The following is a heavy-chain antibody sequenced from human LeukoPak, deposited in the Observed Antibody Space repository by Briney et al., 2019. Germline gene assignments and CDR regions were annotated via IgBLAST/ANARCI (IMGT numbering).Heavy chain of an antibody. Sequence: GGSLRLSCAASGFTFSYYWMSWIRQAPGKGLEWVANIKQDGNEKYYVHSVKGRFTISRDNAKNSLFLQMDSLRAEDTAVYYCARYVGMDVWGQGTTVTVSS. CDR1: GFTFSYYW. V-gene: IGHV3-7*01. D-gene: IGHD2-8*01. CDR3: ARYVGMDV. CDR2: IKQDGNEK. J-gene: IGHJ6*02.